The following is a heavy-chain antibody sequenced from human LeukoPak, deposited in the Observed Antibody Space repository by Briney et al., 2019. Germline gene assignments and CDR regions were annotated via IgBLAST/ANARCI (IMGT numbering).Heavy chain of an antibody. J-gene: IGHJ4*02. CDR2: IYSDNT. V-gene: IGHV3-53*01. D-gene: IGHD6-19*01. CDR1: GFTVSSNS. CDR3: ARDLGYSSGWSTGGTDY. Sequence: GGSLRLSFTVSGFTVSSNSMSWVRQAPGKGLEWVSFIYSDNTHYSDSVKGRFTISRDNAKNSLYLQMNSLRAEDTAVYYCARDLGYSSGWSTGGTDYWGQGTLVTVSS.